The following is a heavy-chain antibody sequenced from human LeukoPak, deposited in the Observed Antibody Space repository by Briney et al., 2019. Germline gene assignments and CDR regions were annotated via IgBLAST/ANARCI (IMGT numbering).Heavy chain of an antibody. CDR1: GFTFSSYW. V-gene: IGHV3-74*01. Sequence: GGSLRLSCAASGFTFSSYWIHWVRQAPGKGLVWVSRINSDGSSTSYADSVKGRFTISRDNAKNTLYLQMNSLRAEDTAVYYCARSGGHNRLDYWGQGTLVTVSS. CDR2: INSDGSST. J-gene: IGHJ4*02. CDR3: ARSGGHNRLDY. D-gene: IGHD2-15*01.